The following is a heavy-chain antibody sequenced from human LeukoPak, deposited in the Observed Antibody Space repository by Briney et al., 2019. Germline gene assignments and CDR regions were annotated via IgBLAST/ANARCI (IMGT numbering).Heavy chain of an antibody. CDR3: ARGEAASNAFDI. CDR1: GFTFSSYS. Sequence: GGSLRLSCAASGFTFSSYSMNWVRQAPGKGLGWVSSISSSSSYIYYADSVKGRFTISRDNAKNSLYLQMNSLRAEDTAVYYCARGEAASNAFDIWGQGTMVTVSS. V-gene: IGHV3-21*01. CDR2: ISSSSSYI. D-gene: IGHD2-2*01. J-gene: IGHJ3*02.